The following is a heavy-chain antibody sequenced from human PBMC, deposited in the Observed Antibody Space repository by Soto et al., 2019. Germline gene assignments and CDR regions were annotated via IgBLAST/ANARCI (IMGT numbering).Heavy chain of an antibody. Sequence: SETLSLTCTVSDGSISNYYWSWIRQTPGNGLEWIGYIYYSGSTNYNPSLKSRVTISVDTSKNQFSLKLSSVTAADTDVYYCARGSNILTGYYSNWFDPWGQGPLVTVSS. CDR3: ARGSNILTGYYSNWFDP. J-gene: IGHJ5*02. V-gene: IGHV4-59*01. CDR2: IYYSGST. CDR1: DGSISNYY. D-gene: IGHD3-9*01.